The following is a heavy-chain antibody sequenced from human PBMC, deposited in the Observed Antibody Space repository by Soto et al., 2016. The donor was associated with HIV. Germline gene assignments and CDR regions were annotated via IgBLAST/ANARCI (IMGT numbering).Heavy chain of an antibody. CDR3: TRDSGTYNWLDP. CDR1: GFIFSDCA. J-gene: IGHJ5*02. Sequence: VQLVESGGGLVQPGGSLKLSCAVSGFIFSDCAIHWVRQASGKGLEWVGVVRTKAANTATEYAASVKGRFTISRDDSENTAYLQMNNLKTEDTAMYYCTRDSGTYNWLDPWGRGNPWSPS. V-gene: IGHV3-73*01. CDR2: VRTKAANTAT. D-gene: IGHD1-26*01.